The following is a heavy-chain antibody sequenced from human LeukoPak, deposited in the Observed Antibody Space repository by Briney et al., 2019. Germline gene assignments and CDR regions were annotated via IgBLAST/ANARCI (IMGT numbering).Heavy chain of an antibody. CDR3: ARVRSGRDGYNSYFDY. CDR2: ISAYNGNT. D-gene: IGHD5-24*01. CDR1: GYTFTCYG. Sequence: ASVKVSCKASGYTFTCYGISWVRQAPGQGLEWMGWISAYNGNTNYAQKLQGRVTMTTDTSTSTAYMELRSLRSDDTAVYYCARVRSGRDGYNSYFDYWGQGTLVTVSS. J-gene: IGHJ4*02. V-gene: IGHV1-18*01.